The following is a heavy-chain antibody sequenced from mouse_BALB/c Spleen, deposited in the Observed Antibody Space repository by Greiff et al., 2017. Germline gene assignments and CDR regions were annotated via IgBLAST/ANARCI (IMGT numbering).Heavy chain of an antibody. CDR2: IWAGGST. J-gene: IGHJ4*01. CDR1: GFSLTSYG. CDR3: ARERGYDYAMDY. D-gene: IGHD3-1*01. Sequence: VKLVESGPGLVAPSQSLSITCTVSGFSLTSYGVHWVRQPPGKGLEWLGVIWAGGSTNYNSALMSRLSISKDNSKSQVFLKMNSLQTDDTAMYYCARERGYDYAMDYWGQGTSVTVSS. V-gene: IGHV2-9*02.